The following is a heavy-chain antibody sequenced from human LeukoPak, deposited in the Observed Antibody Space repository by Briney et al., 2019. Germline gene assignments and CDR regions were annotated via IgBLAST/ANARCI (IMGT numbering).Heavy chain of an antibody. CDR3: AREECQLPETYWFDP. CDR1: GGSISSYY. J-gene: IGHJ5*02. CDR2: IYYSGST. Sequence: SETLSLTCTVSGGSISSYYWSWIRQPPGKGLEWIGYIYYSGSTNYNPSLKSRVTISVDTSKNQFSLKLNSVTAADTAVYYCAREECQLPETYWFDPRGQGTLVTVSS. V-gene: IGHV4-59*01. D-gene: IGHD2-2*01.